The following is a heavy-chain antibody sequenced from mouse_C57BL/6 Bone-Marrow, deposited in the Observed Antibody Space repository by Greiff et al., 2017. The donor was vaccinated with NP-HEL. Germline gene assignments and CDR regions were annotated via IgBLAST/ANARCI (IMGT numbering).Heavy chain of an antibody. CDR1: GYTFTSYG. D-gene: IGHD2-1*01. CDR2: IYPRSGNT. CDR3: ARSENYGNYDWFAY. J-gene: IGHJ3*01. Sequence: QVQLQQSGAELARPGASVKLSCKASGYTFTSYGISWVKQRTGQGLEWIGEIYPRSGNTYYNEKFKGKATLTADKSSSTAYMELRSLTSEDSAVYFCARSENYGNYDWFAYWGQGTLVTVSA. V-gene: IGHV1-81*01.